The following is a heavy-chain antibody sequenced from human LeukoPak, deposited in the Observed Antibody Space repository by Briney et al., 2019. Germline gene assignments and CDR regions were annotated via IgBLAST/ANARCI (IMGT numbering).Heavy chain of an antibody. V-gene: IGHV3-23*01. Sequence: GGTLRLFCAVSGFSVSSFGMSWVRQAPGKGLEGISAISLNGETTWYADSVRGWFTISRDNSKNTLYLQLTSLRAEDTAVYYCAQGFSSGWYPYWGQGSLVSVSS. D-gene: IGHD6-19*01. CDR3: AQGFSSGWYPY. J-gene: IGHJ4*02. CDR1: GFSVSSFG. CDR2: ISLNGETT.